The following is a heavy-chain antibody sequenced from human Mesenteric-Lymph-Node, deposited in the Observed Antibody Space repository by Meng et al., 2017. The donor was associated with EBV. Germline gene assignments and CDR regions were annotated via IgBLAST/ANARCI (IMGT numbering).Heavy chain of an antibody. CDR2: IFHSGST. CDR3: AKITNSGGFNYFDY. V-gene: IGHV4-4*02. J-gene: IGHJ4*02. CDR1: GGSISSSNL. D-gene: IGHD2-15*01. Sequence: QVQARESGPGLVNPSGTLSLTCAVSGGSISSSNLWSWVRQPPGKGLEWIGEIFHSGSTNYNPSLRSRVTISVDKSKNQFSLKLSSVTAADTAVYYCAKITNSGGFNYFDYWGQGTLVTVSS.